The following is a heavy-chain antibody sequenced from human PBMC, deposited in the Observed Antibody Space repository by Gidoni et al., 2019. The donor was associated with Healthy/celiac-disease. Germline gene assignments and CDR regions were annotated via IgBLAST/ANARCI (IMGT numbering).Heavy chain of an antibody. CDR1: GFTFSSYA. V-gene: IGHV3-23*01. D-gene: IGHD3-22*01. CDR2: ISGSGGRQ. J-gene: IGHJ4*02. CDR3: ASSTYYYDSSGYHGTDY. Sequence: EVQLLESGGGLVQPGGSLRLSCAACGFTFSSYAMSWVRQAPGKGLEWVSAISGSGGRQYYADSVKGRFTISRDNSKNTLYLQMNSLRAEDTAVYYCASSTYYYDSSGYHGTDYWGQGTLVTVSS.